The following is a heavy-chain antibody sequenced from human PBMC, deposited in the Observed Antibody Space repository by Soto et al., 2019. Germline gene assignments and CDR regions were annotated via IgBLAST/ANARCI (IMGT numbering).Heavy chain of an antibody. Sequence: ASVKVSCKASGYTFTSYAMHWVRQAPGQRLEWMGWINAGNGNTKYSQKFQGRVTITRDTSASPAYMELSSLRSEDTAVYYCARAADGYNFDYWGQGTLVTVSS. CDR2: INAGNGNT. CDR3: ARAADGYNFDY. CDR1: GYTFTSYA. V-gene: IGHV1-3*01. J-gene: IGHJ4*02. D-gene: IGHD5-12*01.